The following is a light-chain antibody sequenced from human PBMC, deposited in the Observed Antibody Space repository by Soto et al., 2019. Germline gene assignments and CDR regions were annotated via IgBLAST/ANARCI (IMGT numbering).Light chain of an antibody. J-gene: IGKJ3*01. CDR1: QGISSY. Sequence: DIQLTQSPSFLSASVGDRVTITCRASQGISSYLGWYQQKPGKAPKLLIYAASTLESGVPSKFSGSGSGTEFTLTISSLPPEDFATYYCQQLNTYPLTFGPGTKVDIK. CDR2: AAS. V-gene: IGKV1-9*01. CDR3: QQLNTYPLT.